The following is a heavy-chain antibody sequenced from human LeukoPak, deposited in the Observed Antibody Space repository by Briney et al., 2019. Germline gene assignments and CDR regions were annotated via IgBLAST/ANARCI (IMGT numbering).Heavy chain of an antibody. CDR2: IISDGSSA. J-gene: IGHJ6*02. D-gene: IGHD3-10*01. CDR3: TRDRRYGGMDV. V-gene: IGHV3-74*01. Sequence: GGSLRLSCAASGFTFSSYWMHWVRQAPGKGLVWVSRIISDGSSATHADSVKGRFTISRDNAKNMLYLQMNSLRAEDTAVYYCTRDRRYGGMDVWGQGTTVTVSS. CDR1: GFTFSSYW.